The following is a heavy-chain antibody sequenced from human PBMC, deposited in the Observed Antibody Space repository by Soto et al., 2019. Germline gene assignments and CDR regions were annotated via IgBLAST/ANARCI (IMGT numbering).Heavy chain of an antibody. CDR3: ARGGSGSYFWYFDL. V-gene: IGHV3-48*03. CDR2: ISGSSSTL. CDR1: GVTVRRYE. Sequence: GGSLRLACADSGVTVRRYEMNWVRQAPGKGLEWVSYISGSSSTLYYADSVKGRFTISRDNAKNSLYLQMNSLRAEDTAVYYCARGGSGSYFWYFDLWGRGTLVTVSS. J-gene: IGHJ2*01. D-gene: IGHD1-26*01.